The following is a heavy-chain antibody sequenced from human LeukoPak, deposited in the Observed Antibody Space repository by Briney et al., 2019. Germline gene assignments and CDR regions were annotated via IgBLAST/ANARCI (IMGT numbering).Heavy chain of an antibody. D-gene: IGHD6-19*01. CDR3: ARYLEWLVQDAAFDI. CDR2: IYHSGST. V-gene: IGHV4-4*02. Sequence: SGTQSLTCAVSGGSISSSNWWSWVRQPPGKGLEWIGEIYHSGSTNYNPSLKSRVTISVDKSKNQFSLKLSSVTAADTAVYYCARYLEWLVQDAAFDIWGQGTMVTVSS. CDR1: GGSISSSNW. J-gene: IGHJ3*02.